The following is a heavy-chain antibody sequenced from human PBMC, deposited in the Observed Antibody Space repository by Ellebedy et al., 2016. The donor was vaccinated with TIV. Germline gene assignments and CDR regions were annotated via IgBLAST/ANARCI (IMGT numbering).Heavy chain of an antibody. CDR3: AKTKGYSDAFDF. D-gene: IGHD5-18*01. CDR1: GFTFSRNV. Sequence: GESLKISCAVSGFTFSRNVMNWVRQAPGKGLEWVSSISGNGGNTYDADSVKGRFTISRDNSKNTLYLQMNGLRAEDTAIYYCAKTKGYSDAFDFWGQGTMVTVS. CDR2: ISGNGGNT. J-gene: IGHJ3*01. V-gene: IGHV3-23*01.